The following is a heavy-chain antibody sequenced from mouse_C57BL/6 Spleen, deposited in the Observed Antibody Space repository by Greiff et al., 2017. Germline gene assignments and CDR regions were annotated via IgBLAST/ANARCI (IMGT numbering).Heavy chain of an antibody. V-gene: IGHV2-2*01. D-gene: IGHD1-1*01. CDR2: IWSGGST. CDR3: ARSSSYYGSVGAWFAY. J-gene: IGHJ3*01. Sequence: QVHVKQSGPGLVQPSQSLSITCTVSGFSLTSYGVHWVRQSPGKGLEWLGVIWSGGSTDYNAAFISRLSISKDNSKSQVFFKMNSLQADDTAIYYCARSSSYYGSVGAWFAYWGQGTLVTVSA. CDR1: GFSLTSYG.